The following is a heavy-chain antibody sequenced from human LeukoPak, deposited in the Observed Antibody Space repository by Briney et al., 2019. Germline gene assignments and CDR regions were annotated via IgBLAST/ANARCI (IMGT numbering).Heavy chain of an antibody. CDR1: GFTFSSYS. Sequence: GGSLRLSCAASGFTFSSYSMNWVRQAPGKGLEWVSSISSSSSYIYYADSVKGRFTISRDNAKNSLYLQMNSLRAEDTAVYYCAREVGYCSSTSCPFDYWGQGTLVTVSS. D-gene: IGHD2-2*03. CDR2: ISSSSSYI. J-gene: IGHJ4*02. CDR3: AREVGYCSSTSCPFDY. V-gene: IGHV3-21*01.